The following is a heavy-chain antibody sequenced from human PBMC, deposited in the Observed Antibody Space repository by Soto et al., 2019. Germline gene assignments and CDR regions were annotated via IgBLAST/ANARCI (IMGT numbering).Heavy chain of an antibody. V-gene: IGHV4-59*01. CDR2: IYYSGST. Sequence: PSETLSLTCTVSGGSISSYYWSWIRQPPGKGLEWIGYIYYSGSTNYNPSLKSRVTISVDTSKNQFSLKLSSVTAADTAVYYCERGPGYNYWLSVTRDYWGQGTLVT. D-gene: IGHD5-18*01. CDR1: GGSISSYY. J-gene: IGHJ4*02. CDR3: ERGPGYNYWLSVTRDY.